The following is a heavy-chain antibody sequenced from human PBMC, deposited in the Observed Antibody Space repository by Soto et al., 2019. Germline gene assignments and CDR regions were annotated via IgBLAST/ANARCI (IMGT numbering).Heavy chain of an antibody. V-gene: IGHV3-30*18. J-gene: IGHJ5*02. CDR3: AKSGVIAAAQAPNWFDP. D-gene: IGHD6-13*01. CDR1: GFTFSSYG. Sequence: HPGGSLRLSCAASGFTFSSYGMHWVRQAPGKGLEWVAVISYDGSNKYYADSVKGRFTISRDNSKNTLYLQMNSLRAEDTAVYYCAKSGVIAAAQAPNWFDPWGQGTLVTVSS. CDR2: ISYDGSNK.